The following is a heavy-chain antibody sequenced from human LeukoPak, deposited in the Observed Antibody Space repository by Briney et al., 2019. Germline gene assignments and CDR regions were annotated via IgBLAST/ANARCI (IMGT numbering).Heavy chain of an antibody. D-gene: IGHD6-6*01. J-gene: IGHJ3*02. V-gene: IGHV4-39*07. Sequence: SETLSLTCTVSGGSISSSSYYWGWIRQPPGKGLEWIGSIYYSGSTYYNPSLKSRVTISVDTSKNQFSLKLSSVTAADTAVYYCARDPLSIAARRGAFDIWGQGTMVTVSS. CDR2: IYYSGST. CDR1: GGSISSSSYY. CDR3: ARDPLSIAARRGAFDI.